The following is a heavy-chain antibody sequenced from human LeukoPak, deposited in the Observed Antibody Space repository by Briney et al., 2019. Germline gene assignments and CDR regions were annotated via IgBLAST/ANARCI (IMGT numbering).Heavy chain of an antibody. V-gene: IGHV4-31*03. D-gene: IGHD3-10*01. Sequence: PSETLSLTCTVSGGSISGGGYYWSWIRQHPGKGLEWIGYIYYSGSTYYNPSLKSRVTISVDTSKNQFSLKLSSVTAADTAVYYCARDGDYYGSGSYYYGMDVWGKGTTVTVSS. CDR3: ARDGDYYGSGSYYYGMDV. J-gene: IGHJ6*04. CDR2: IYYSGST. CDR1: GGSISGGGYY.